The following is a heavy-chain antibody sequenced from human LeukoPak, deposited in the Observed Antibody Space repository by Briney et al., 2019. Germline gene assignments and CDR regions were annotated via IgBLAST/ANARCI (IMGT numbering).Heavy chain of an antibody. CDR3: AKDPDYYGSGSGDY. J-gene: IGHJ4*02. CDR2: IRYDGSNK. D-gene: IGHD3-10*01. CDR1: GFTFSSYG. Sequence: GGSLRLSCAASGFTFSSYGMHWVRQAPGKGLEWVAFIRYDGSNKYYADSVKGRFTISRDNSKNTLYLQMNSLGAEDTAVYYCAKDPDYYGSGSGDYWGQGTLVTVSS. V-gene: IGHV3-30*02.